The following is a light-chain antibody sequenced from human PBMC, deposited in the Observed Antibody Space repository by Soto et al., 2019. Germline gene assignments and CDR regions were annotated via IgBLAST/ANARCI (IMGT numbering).Light chain of an antibody. Sequence: IQMTQSPSSLSASVGDRVTITCRARQNIRNYLDWYQQTPGKAPKLLIFAAYSLQSGVPSRFSGSGSGTYFTLTISRLQPEDFATYYCQQSSSTPYSFGQGTILEIK. J-gene: IGKJ2*03. CDR3: QQSSSTPYS. CDR2: AAY. V-gene: IGKV1-39*01. CDR1: QNIRNY.